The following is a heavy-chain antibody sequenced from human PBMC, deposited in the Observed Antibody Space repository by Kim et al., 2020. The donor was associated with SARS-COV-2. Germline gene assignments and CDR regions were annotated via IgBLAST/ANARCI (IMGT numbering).Heavy chain of an antibody. J-gene: IGHJ3*02. D-gene: IGHD6-13*01. CDR3: ARIRDIAAAGAFDI. V-gene: IGHV2-70*01. Sequence: STSLKTRLTISKDTSKNQVVLTMTNMDPVDTATYYCARIRDIAAAGAFDIWGQGTMVTVSS.